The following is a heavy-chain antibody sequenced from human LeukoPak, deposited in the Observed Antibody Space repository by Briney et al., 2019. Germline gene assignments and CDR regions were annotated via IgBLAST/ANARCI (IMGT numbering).Heavy chain of an antibody. CDR3: ARVYYDSSGYLGYDY. V-gene: IGHV4-34*01. D-gene: IGHD3-22*01. CDR2: INHSGST. Sequence: SETLSLTCAVYGGSFSGYYWSWIRQPPGKGLEWIGEINHSGSTNYNPSLKSRVTISVDTSKNQFSLKLSSVTAADTDVYYCARVYYDSSGYLGYDYWGQGTLVTVSS. CDR1: GGSFSGYY. J-gene: IGHJ4*02.